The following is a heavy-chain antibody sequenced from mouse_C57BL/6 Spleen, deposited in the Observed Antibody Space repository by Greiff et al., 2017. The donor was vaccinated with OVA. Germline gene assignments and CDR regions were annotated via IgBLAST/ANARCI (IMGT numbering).Heavy chain of an antibody. CDR3: ARRGYDVGWDFEV. V-gene: IGHV3-6*01. CDR1: GYSITSCYY. Sequence: EVKLMESGPGLVKPSQSLSLTCSVTGYSITSCYYWNWIRQFPGNKLEWMGYISYDGSNNYNPSLKNRISITRDTSKNQFFLKLNSVTTEDTATYYGARRGYDVGWDFEVWGTGTTVTVSS. CDR2: ISYDGSN. J-gene: IGHJ1*03. D-gene: IGHD2-14*01.